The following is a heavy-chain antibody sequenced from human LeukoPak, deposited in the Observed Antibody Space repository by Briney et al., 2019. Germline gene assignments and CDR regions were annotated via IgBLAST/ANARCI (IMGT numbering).Heavy chain of an antibody. D-gene: IGHD3-22*01. CDR3: ARLDYCDSSAWGAFDI. CDR1: GYTFTSYG. Sequence: ASVKVSCKASGYTFTSYGISWVRQAPGQGLEWMGWISAYNGNTNYAQKLQGRVTMTTDTSTSTAYMELRSLRFDDTAVYYCARLDYCDSSAWGAFDIWGQGTMVTVSS. V-gene: IGHV1-18*01. CDR2: ISAYNGNT. J-gene: IGHJ3*02.